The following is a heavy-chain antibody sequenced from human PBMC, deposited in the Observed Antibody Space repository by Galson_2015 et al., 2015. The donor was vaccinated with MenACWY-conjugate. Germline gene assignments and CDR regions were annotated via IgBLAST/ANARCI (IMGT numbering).Heavy chain of an antibody. D-gene: IGHD3-9*01. CDR3: ARGDDILTGYLGSMDV. V-gene: IGHV1-46*03. J-gene: IGHJ6*02. CDR2: IDPSGGST. Sequence: SVKVSCKASGYTFTSYYMHWVRQAPGQGLEWMGIIDPSGGSTSYAQKFQGRVTMTRDTSASTVYMELSSLRSEDTAVYYCARGDDILTGYLGSMDVWGQGTTVTVS. CDR1: GYTFTSYY.